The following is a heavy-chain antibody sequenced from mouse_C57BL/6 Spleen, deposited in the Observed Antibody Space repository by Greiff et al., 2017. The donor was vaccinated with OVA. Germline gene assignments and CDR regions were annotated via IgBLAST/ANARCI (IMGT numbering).Heavy chain of an antibody. Sequence: EVQLMESGGGLVKPGGSLKLSCAASGFTFSGYGMNWVRQAPEKGLEWVAYICRGSSTIYYEDTVKGRFTISRDNAKNTLFLQMTRLRSEDTAMCDCARITAAYYFDYWGHGTTLTVSS. D-gene: IGHD1-2*01. CDR2: ICRGSSTI. J-gene: IGHJ2*01. CDR1: GFTFSGYG. CDR3: ARITAAYYFDY. V-gene: IGHV5-17*01.